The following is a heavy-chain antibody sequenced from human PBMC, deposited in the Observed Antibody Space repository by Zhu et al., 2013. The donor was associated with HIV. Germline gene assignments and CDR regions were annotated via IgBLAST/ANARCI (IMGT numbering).Heavy chain of an antibody. J-gene: IGHJ4*02. CDR3: ARAFNRPRLRPQLSAD. V-gene: IGHV1-2*02. D-gene: IGHD4-17*01. CDR1: GYTFTGYY. Sequence: QVQMVQSGAEVKKPGASVKVSCKASGYTFTGYYMHWVRQAPGQGLEWMGWINPNSGGTNYAQKFQGRVTMTRDTSISTAYMELSRLRSDDTAVYYCARAFNRPRLRPQLSADWGQGTLVAVSS. CDR2: INPNSGGT.